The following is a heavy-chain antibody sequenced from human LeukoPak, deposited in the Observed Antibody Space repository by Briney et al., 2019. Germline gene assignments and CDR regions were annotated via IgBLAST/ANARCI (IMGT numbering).Heavy chain of an antibody. CDR2: IWYDGSNK. Sequence: PGGSLRLSCAASGFTFSSYGMHWVRQAPGKGLEWVAVIWYDGSNKYYADSVKGRFTISRDNSKNTLYLQMNSLRAEDTAVYYCARDEADSSALDYWGQGTLVTVSS. D-gene: IGHD3-22*01. V-gene: IGHV3-33*01. CDR3: ARDEADSSALDY. CDR1: GFTFSSYG. J-gene: IGHJ4*02.